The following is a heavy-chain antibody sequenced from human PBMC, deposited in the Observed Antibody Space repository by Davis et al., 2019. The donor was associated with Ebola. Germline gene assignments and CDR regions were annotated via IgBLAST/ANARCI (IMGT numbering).Heavy chain of an antibody. V-gene: IGHV1-3*01. Sequence: AASVKVSCKASEYIFSNYAMHWVRQAPGQRLEWMGWINAGNGNTKYSQKFQGRVTITRDTSASTAYMELSSLRSEDTAVYYCARDGRRITMIVVASYGMDVWGQGTTVTVSS. CDR3: ARDGRRITMIVVASYGMDV. J-gene: IGHJ6*02. D-gene: IGHD3-22*01. CDR1: EYIFSNYA. CDR2: INAGNGNT.